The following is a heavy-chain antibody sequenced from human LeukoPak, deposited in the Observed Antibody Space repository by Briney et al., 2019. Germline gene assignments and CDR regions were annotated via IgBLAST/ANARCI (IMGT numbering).Heavy chain of an antibody. CDR2: IYPGDSDT. D-gene: IGHD1-26*01. CDR1: GYSFTNYW. Sequence: GESLKIACQGSGYSFTNYWIGWVRQMPGKGLEWMGIIYPGDSDTRYIPSFQGQVTISADKSINTAYLQWTSLKASDTAMYYCARRVDSYLFFDYWGQGTLVTVSS. J-gene: IGHJ4*02. V-gene: IGHV5-51*01. CDR3: ARRVDSYLFFDY.